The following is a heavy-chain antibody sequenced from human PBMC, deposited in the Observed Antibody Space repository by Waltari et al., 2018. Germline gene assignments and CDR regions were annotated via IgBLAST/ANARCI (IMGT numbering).Heavy chain of an antibody. V-gene: IGHV3-20*04. CDR3: ARDISYGGFDY. J-gene: IGHJ4*02. Sequence: EVYLVESGGTVVRPGGSLRLSCTTSGFTFDNHGMNWVRQAPGKGLELVSGLTWNGGTTFYADSVKGRFTVSRDNAKNSLYLQMNSLTAEDTALYYCARDISYGGFDYWGQGTLVTVSS. CDR2: LTWNGGTT. CDR1: GFTFDNHG. D-gene: IGHD3-16*01.